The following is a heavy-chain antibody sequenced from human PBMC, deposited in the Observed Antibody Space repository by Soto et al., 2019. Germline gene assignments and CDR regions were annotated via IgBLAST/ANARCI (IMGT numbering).Heavy chain of an antibody. J-gene: IGHJ6*02. Sequence: GGSLRLSCAASGFTFSSYWMHWVRQAPGKGLVWVSRINSDGSSTSYADSVKGRFTISRDNAKNTLYLQMNSLRAEDTAVYYCARTEAGTSPDSNYYYYGMDVWGQGTTVTVSS. CDR3: ARTEAGTSPDSNYYYYGMDV. CDR2: INSDGSST. V-gene: IGHV3-74*01. D-gene: IGHD6-19*01. CDR1: GFTFSSYW.